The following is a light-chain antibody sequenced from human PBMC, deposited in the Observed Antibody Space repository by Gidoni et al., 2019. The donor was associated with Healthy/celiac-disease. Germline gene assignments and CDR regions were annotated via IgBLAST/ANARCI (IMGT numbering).Light chain of an antibody. CDR3: QQYNNWPPR. J-gene: IGKJ1*01. CDR1: QSVSSN. CDR2: GAS. Sequence: EVVMPQSPATLSVSPGARATLSCRASQSVSSNLAWYQQKPGQAPGLLIYGASTRATGIPARFSGSGSGTEFTLTISSLQSEDFAVYYCQQYNNWPPRFGQGTKVEIK. V-gene: IGKV3-15*01.